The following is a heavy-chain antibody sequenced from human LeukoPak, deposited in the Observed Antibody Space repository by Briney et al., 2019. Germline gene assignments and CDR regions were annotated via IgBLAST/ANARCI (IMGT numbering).Heavy chain of an antibody. J-gene: IGHJ4*02. CDR2: ISAYNGNT. CDR3: ARDLLDIVVVPAAMPLDY. CDR1: GYTFTSYG. V-gene: IGHV1-18*01. Sequence: ASVKVSCKASGYTFTSYGISWVRQAPGQGLEWMGWISAYNGNTNYAQKIQGRVTMPTDTSTSTAYMELRSLRSDDTAVYYCARDLLDIVVVPAAMPLDYWGQGTLVTVSS. D-gene: IGHD2-2*01.